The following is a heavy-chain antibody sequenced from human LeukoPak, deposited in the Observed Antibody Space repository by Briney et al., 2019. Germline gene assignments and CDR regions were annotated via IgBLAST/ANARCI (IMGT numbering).Heavy chain of an antibody. D-gene: IGHD3-22*01. CDR2: INPSGGST. CDR1: GCTFTSYY. V-gene: IGHV1-46*03. J-gene: IGHJ4*02. CDR3: ARIGYYYDSSGPNFDY. Sequence: ASVKVSCKASGCTFTSYYMHWVRQAPGQGLEWMGIINPSGGSTSYAQKFQGRVTMTRDTSTSTVYMELSSLRSEDTAVYYCARIGYYYDSSGPNFDYWGQGTLVTVSS.